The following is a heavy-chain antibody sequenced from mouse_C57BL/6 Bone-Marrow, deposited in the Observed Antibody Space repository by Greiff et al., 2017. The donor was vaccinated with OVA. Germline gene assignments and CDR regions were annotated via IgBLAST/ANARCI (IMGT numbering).Heavy chain of an antibody. D-gene: IGHD2-1*01. CDR1: GYTFTDYY. Sequence: VQLKQSGPELVKPGASVKISCKASGYTFTDYYMNWVKQSHGKSLEWIGDINPNNGGTSYNQKFKGKATLTVDKSSSTAYMELRSLTSEDSAVYYCALLPPWFAYWGQGTLVTVSA. V-gene: IGHV1-26*01. CDR3: ALLPPWFAY. J-gene: IGHJ3*01. CDR2: INPNNGGT.